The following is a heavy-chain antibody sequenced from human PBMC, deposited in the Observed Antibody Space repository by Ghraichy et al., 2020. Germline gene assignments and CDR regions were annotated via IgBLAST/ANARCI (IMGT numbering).Heavy chain of an antibody. CDR2: ISSSGSTI. J-gene: IGHJ4*02. Sequence: GGSLRLSCAASGFTFSSYEMNWVRQAPGKGLEWVSYISSSGSTIYYADSVKGRFTISRDNAKNSLYLQMNSLRAEDTAVYYCARGGYSYGSGADYWGQGTLVTVSS. D-gene: IGHD5-18*01. V-gene: IGHV3-48*03. CDR3: ARGGYSYGSGADY. CDR1: GFTFSSYE.